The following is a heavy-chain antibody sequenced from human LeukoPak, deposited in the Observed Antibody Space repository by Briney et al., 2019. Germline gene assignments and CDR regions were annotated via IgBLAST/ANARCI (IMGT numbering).Heavy chain of an antibody. J-gene: IGHJ5*02. D-gene: IGHD1-26*01. V-gene: IGHV1-69*04. CDR3: ARDAVGATRPIWFDP. Sequence: SVKVSCKASGGTFSSYTISWVRQAPGQGLEWTGRIIPILGIANYAQQFQGRVTITADKSMSTAYMELSSLRSEDTAVYYCARDAVGATRPIWFDPWGQGTLVTVSS. CDR1: GGTFSSYT. CDR2: IIPILGIA.